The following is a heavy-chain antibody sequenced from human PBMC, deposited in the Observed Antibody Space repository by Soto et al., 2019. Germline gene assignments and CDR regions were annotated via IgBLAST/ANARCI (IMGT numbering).Heavy chain of an antibody. CDR2: ITGDGIST. D-gene: IGHD2-21*01. CDR1: GFSFSTTW. J-gene: IGHJ4*02. CDR3: ARDWYYSIDY. Sequence: GGSLRLSCAASGFSFSTTWMNWVRQAPGKGLVWVSRITGDGISTTYADSVKGRFTISGDNAKNTVYLQMNSLRVEDTAVYYCARDWYYSIDYWGQGTLVTVS. V-gene: IGHV3-74*01.